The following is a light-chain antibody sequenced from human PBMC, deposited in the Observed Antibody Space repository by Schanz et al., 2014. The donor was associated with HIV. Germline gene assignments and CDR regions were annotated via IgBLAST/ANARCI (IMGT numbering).Light chain of an antibody. CDR3: GTWDSSLTAVL. V-gene: IGLV1-44*01. J-gene: IGLJ2*01. CDR2: GNT. Sequence: QSVLAQPPSASGTPGQRVTISCSGSSSNIGSNTVNWYQQFPGTAPKLLIYGNTQRPSGVPDRFSGSKSGTSATLGITGLQAGDEAEYYCGTWDSSLTAVLFGGGTKLTVL. CDR1: SSNIGSNT.